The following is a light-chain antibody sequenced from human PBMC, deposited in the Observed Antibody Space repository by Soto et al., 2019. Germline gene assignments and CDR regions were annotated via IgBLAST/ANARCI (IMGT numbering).Light chain of an antibody. V-gene: IGLV2-14*01. CDR3: SSLTRSSLYA. J-gene: IGLJ1*01. CDR2: EVS. Sequence: QSALTQPASVSGSPGQSITISCTGTSSDVGGYSYVSWYQQHPGRAPNLMIYEVSNRHSGVANRFSGSKSGNTASMPLSGLQAEYEADYYCSSLTRSSLYAFVTGTTVNVL. CDR1: SSDVGGYSY.